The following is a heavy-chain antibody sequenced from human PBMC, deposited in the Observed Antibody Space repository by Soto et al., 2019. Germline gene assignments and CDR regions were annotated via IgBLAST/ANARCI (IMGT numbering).Heavy chain of an antibody. D-gene: IGHD2-21*01. CDR1: GAALNSGNYY. CDR2: IYVTGAV. Sequence: SETLSLTCSVSGAALNSGNYYWSWIRQVPGKGLEWIGHIYVTGAVDYNPSLRDRITISQDTSERQFSLNLRPVTAADTAVYYCARLRIATNNYKWFDPWGQGTLVTVSS. J-gene: IGHJ5*02. V-gene: IGHV4-31*03. CDR3: ARLRIATNNYKWFDP.